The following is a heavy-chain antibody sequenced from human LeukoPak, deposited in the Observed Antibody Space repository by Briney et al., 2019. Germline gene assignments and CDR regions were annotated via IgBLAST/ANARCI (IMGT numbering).Heavy chain of an antibody. Sequence: ASVKVSCKTSGYTFTRYFMHWVRQAPGQGLEWMGIINPSGGSTSYAQKFQGRVTMTRDTSTSTVYMELSSLRSEDTAVYYCARDNNDSPEDYWGQGTLVTVSS. CDR1: GYTFTRYF. CDR3: ARDNNDSPEDY. D-gene: IGHD1-14*01. CDR2: INPSGGST. V-gene: IGHV1-46*01. J-gene: IGHJ4*02.